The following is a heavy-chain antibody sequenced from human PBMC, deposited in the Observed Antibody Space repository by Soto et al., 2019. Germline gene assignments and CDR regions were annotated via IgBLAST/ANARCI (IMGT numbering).Heavy chain of an antibody. D-gene: IGHD1-26*01. Sequence: SETLSLTCTVSGGSISSSSYYWGWIRQPPGKGLEWIGSIYYSGSTYYNPSLKSRVTISVDTSKNQFSLKLSSVTAADTAVYYCARTKWELRSAFDIWGQGTMVTVSS. V-gene: IGHV4-39*01. CDR3: ARTKWELRSAFDI. CDR2: IYYSGST. J-gene: IGHJ3*02. CDR1: GGSISSSSYY.